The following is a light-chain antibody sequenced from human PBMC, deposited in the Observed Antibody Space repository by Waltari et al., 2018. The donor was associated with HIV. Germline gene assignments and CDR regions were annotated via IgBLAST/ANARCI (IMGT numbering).Light chain of an antibody. J-gene: IGLJ3*02. Sequence: QSALTQPRSVSGSPGQSVTISCTGTSSDVGDYNYVSWYQQHPAKAPKLMIFDVNKRPPGVPDLFSGSKSGNTASLTISGLQAEDEADYYCCSYADDYTWVFGGGTKLTVL. CDR1: SSDVGDYNY. CDR3: CSYADDYTWV. CDR2: DVN. V-gene: IGLV2-11*01.